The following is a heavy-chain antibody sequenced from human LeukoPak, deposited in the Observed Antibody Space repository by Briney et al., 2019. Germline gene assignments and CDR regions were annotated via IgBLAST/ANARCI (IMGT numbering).Heavy chain of an antibody. D-gene: IGHD2-2*01. CDR2: ISAYNGNT. CDR3: ARDCSSTRGRCYHYMDV. V-gene: IGHV1-18*01. CDR1: GYTFTGYG. J-gene: IGHJ6*03. Sequence: ASVKVSCKASGYTFTGYGISWVRQAPGQGLEWMGWISAYNGNTNYAQKLQGRVTMTTDTSTSTAYMELRSLRSDDTAVYYCARDCSSTRGRCYHYMDVWGKGTTVTVSS.